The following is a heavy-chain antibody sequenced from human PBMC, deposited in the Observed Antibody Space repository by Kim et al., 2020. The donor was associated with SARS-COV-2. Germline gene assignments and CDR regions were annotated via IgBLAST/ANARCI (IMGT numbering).Heavy chain of an antibody. D-gene: IGHD6-19*01. CDR1: GFIFSRYG. CDR2: IWYDETRR. V-gene: IGHV3-33*01. J-gene: IGHJ6*02. Sequence: GGSLRLSCAASGFIFSRYGMHWVRQAPGEGLEWVAVIWYDETRREYTDSVKGRFTISRDNSKNTVYLQMNSLRVEDTAVYYCVRECCNTGSGWRYGVDVWGQGTAVSVSS. CDR3: VRECCNTGSGWRYGVDV.